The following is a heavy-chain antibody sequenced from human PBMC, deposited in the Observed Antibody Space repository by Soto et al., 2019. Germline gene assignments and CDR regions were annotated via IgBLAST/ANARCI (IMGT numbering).Heavy chain of an antibody. CDR3: IQSRCGGDCLQSYASYYYYGMDV. CDR1: AFSLSTGGVG. D-gene: IGHD2-21*02. Sequence: QFTLKESGPPLVKPTQTLTLTCTFSAFSLSTGGVGVGWIRQPPGKALEWLALIYWDDDKRYRPSLRSRLSITKDTSKNQVVLRMTNMDPVDTATYYCIQSRCGGDCLQSYASYYYYGMDVWGQGTTVTVSS. V-gene: IGHV2-5*02. CDR2: IYWDDDK. J-gene: IGHJ6*02.